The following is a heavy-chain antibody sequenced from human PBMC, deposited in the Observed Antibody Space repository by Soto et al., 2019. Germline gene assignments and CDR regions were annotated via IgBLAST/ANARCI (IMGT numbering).Heavy chain of an antibody. D-gene: IGHD4-17*01. V-gene: IGHV4-59*11. CDR2: FFHTGTA. J-gene: IGHJ2*01. CDR1: GDAITRHY. Sequence: QVQLQESGPGLVKPSETLSLNCSVSGDAITRHYWSWIRQSPGKGLEWLGYFFHTGTALYNPSLRSRVTMSVDTSKNQFSLKPTSVIPADTAVYFCARNYGGNSQFFDLWGRSTLVTVSS. CDR3: ARNYGGNSQFFDL.